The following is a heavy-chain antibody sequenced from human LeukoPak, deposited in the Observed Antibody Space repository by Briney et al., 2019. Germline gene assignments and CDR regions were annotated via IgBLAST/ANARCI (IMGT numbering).Heavy chain of an antibody. CDR1: GFTVSSKY. J-gene: IGHJ4*02. CDR2: IYSGDSA. CDR3: ARENDGGPDY. V-gene: IGHV3-66*01. D-gene: IGHD4-23*01. Sequence: PGGSLRLSCAASGFTVSSKYMSWVRQAPGKGLQWVSLIYSGDSAYYAGSVKGRFTISRDNSKNTLYLQMNSLRAEDTAVYYCARENDGGPDYWGQGTLVTVSS.